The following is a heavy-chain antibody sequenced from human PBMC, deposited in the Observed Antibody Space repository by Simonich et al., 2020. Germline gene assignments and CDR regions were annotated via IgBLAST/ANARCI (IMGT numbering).Heavy chain of an antibody. CDR1: GGSISSSSYY. J-gene: IGHJ4*02. Sequence: QLQLQESGPGLVKPSETLSLTCTVSGGSISSSSYYWGWIRQPPGMGLEGIGSIYYSGSTYYNPSLKSRVTISVETSKNQFSLKLSSVTAADTAVHYCARQRVLMVYAIDYWGQGTLVTVSS. CDR2: IYYSGST. V-gene: IGHV4-39*01. D-gene: IGHD2-8*01. CDR3: ARQRVLMVYAIDY.